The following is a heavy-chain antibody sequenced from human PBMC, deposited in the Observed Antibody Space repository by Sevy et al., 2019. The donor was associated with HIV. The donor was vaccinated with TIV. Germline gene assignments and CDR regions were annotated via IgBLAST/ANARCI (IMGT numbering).Heavy chain of an antibody. Sequence: GGSQRLSCAVSGFTFRNFWMSWVRQAPGKGLEWVANIRQDGSEKYYVDSVTGRFTISRDNAKNSLFLQLNSLRADDTAIYYCAKSYFGSGTSYGMDLWGRGTTVTVS. V-gene: IGHV3-7*01. D-gene: IGHD3-10*01. CDR3: AKSYFGSGTSYGMDL. CDR2: IRQDGSEK. CDR1: GFTFRNFW. J-gene: IGHJ6*02.